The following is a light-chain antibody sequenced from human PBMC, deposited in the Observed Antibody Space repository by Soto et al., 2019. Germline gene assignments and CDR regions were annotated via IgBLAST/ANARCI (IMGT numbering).Light chain of an antibody. Sequence: DIRMTQSPSSLSVSLGDGVTITCRASETINNYLNWYQQKPGRAPKLLIHAASTLQSGAPSRFSGSGSGTDFTLTISSLQPEDFATYSCQQSYTTPWAFGLGTKVDIK. J-gene: IGKJ1*01. CDR2: AAS. CDR3: QQSYTTPWA. CDR1: ETINNY. V-gene: IGKV1-39*01.